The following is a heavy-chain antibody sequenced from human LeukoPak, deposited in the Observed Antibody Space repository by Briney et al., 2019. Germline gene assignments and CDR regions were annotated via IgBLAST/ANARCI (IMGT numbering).Heavy chain of an antibody. CDR2: ISSSSSYI. J-gene: IGHJ4*02. CDR1: GFTFSSYS. V-gene: IGHV3-21*01. Sequence: SGWSLRLSCAASGFTFSSYSMNWVRQAPGKGLEWVSSISSSSSYIYYADSVKGRFTISRDNAKNSLYLEMNSLRAEDTAVYYCARDISLRGWYVVPYDYWGQGTLVTVSS. CDR3: ARDISLRGWYVVPYDY. D-gene: IGHD6-19*01.